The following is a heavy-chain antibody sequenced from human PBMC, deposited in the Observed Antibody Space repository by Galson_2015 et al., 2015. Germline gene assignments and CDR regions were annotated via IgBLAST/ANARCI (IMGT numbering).Heavy chain of an antibody. J-gene: IGHJ3*02. CDR1: GFTFSNYW. CDR2: INTDGSST. CDR3: ARGSGFDI. V-gene: IGHV3-74*01. Sequence: SLRLSCAASGFTFSNYWMHWVRQAPGKGLAWVSRINTDGSSTNYADSVKGRFTISRDNARNTLYVQMNSLRDKDTAVYYCARGSGFDIWGQGTMVTVSS.